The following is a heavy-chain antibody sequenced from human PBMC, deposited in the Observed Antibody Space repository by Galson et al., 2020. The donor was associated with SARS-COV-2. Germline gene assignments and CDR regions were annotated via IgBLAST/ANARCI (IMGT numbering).Heavy chain of an antibody. CDR1: GDSVSSNSAA. V-gene: IGHV6-1*01. Sequence: SQTLLLTCAISGDSVSSNSAAWNWIRQSPSRGLEWLGRTYYRSQWSTDYAVSVKSRITINPDTSKNQFSQQLNSVTPEDTAIYYCAGRVAGAGSLHIWGQGTMVIVSS. D-gene: IGHD6-13*01. J-gene: IGHJ3*02. CDR3: AGRVAGAGSLHI. CDR2: TYYRSQWST.